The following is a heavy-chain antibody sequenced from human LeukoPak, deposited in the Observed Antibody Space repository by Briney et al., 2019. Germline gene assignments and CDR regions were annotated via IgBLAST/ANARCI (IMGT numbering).Heavy chain of an antibody. V-gene: IGHV3-30*04. CDR3: VREGFYFFDF. CDR1: GFTFSSYA. J-gene: IGHJ4*01. CDR2: ISYDGSNK. Sequence: GGSLRLSCAASGFTFSSYAMSWVRQAPGKGLEWVAVISYDGSNKFYADSVRGRFTIFRDNAKDSVYLQMNSLRAEDSATYYCVREGFYFFDFWGQGTLVTVSS.